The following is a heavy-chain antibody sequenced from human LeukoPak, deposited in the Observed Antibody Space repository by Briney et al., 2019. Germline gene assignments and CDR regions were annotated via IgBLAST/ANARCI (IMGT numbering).Heavy chain of an antibody. CDR3: ARGGNYWPQWWFDP. CDR2: IYYTGST. D-gene: IGHD1-26*01. CDR1: GGSISTYY. J-gene: IGHJ5*02. V-gene: IGHV4-59*01. Sequence: SETLSLTCTVSGGSISTYYWSWTRQPPGKGLEWIGYIYYTGSTSYNPSLKSRVTMSLDASKNQFSLELNSVTPADTAVYYCARGGNYWPQWWFDPWGRGTLVSVSS.